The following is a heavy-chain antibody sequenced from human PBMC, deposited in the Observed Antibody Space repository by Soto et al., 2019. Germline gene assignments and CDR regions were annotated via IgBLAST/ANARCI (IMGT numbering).Heavy chain of an antibody. CDR3: ASSLIYYDSSGSRVYFDY. V-gene: IGHV4-59*01. J-gene: IGHJ4*02. CDR2: IYYSGST. CDR1: GGSISSYY. Sequence: PSETLSLTCTVSGGSISSYYWSWIRQPPGKGLEWIGYIYYSGSTNYNPSLKSRVTISVDTSKNQLSLKLSSVTAADTAVYYCASSLIYYDSSGSRVYFDYWGQGTLVTVSS. D-gene: IGHD3-22*01.